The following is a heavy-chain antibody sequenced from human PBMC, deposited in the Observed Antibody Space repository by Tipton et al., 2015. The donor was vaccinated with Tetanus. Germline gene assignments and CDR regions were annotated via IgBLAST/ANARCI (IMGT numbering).Heavy chain of an antibody. V-gene: IGHV3-7*01. CDR2: INQDGSEN. Sequence: LRLSCAASGFSFSSYWMSWARQAPGEGLEWVANINQDGSENYHVDSVKGRFTISRDNAENSLHLQMNSLRAEDTAVYYCARNERGSSDSWGLRTMVAGSS. D-gene: IGHD1-26*01. J-gene: IGHJ3*02. CDR3: ARNERGSSDS. CDR1: GFSFSSYW.